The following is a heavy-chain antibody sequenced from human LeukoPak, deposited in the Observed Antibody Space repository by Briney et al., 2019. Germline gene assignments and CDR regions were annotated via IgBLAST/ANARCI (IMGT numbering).Heavy chain of an antibody. CDR2: ISYDGSSK. CDR3: ARVGPWVNPDYYYYMDV. V-gene: IGHV3-30*04. D-gene: IGHD1-14*01. J-gene: IGHJ6*03. Sequence: GGSLRLSCAASGFTFSTYAMHWVRQAPGKGLEWVAVISYDGSSKYYADSVKGRFTISRDNAKNSLYLQMNSLRAEDTAVYYCARVGPWVNPDYYYYMDVWGKGTTVTVSS. CDR1: GFTFSTYA.